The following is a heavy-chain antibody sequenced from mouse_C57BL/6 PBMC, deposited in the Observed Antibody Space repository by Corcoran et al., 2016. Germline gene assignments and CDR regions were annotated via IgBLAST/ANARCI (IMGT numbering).Heavy chain of an antibody. CDR3: ARSYSNCVFAY. CDR2: NYWDDDK. V-gene: IGHV8-12*01. Sequence: QVTLKESGPGILQSSQTLSLTCSFSGFSLSTSGMGVSWIRQPSGKGLEWLAHNYWDDDKRYNPSLKSRLTIPKDTSRNQVFLKITSVDTADTATDYCARSYSNCVFAYWGQVTMVTVSA. D-gene: IGHD2-5*01. CDR1: GFSLSTSGMG. J-gene: IGHJ3*01.